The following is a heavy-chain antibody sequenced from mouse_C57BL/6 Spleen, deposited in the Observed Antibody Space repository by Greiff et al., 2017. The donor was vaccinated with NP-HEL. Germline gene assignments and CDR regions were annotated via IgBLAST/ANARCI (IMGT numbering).Heavy chain of an antibody. V-gene: IGHV5-17*01. CDR3: ARRLWPSYYAMDY. Sequence: EVMLVESGGGLVKPGGSLKLSCAASGFTFSDYGMHWVRQAPEKGLEWVAYISSGSSTIYYADTVKGRFTISRDNAKNTLFLQMTSLRSEDTAMYYCARRLWPSYYAMDYWGQGTSVTVSS. J-gene: IGHJ4*01. CDR2: ISSGSSTI. CDR1: GFTFSDYG. D-gene: IGHD1-1*02.